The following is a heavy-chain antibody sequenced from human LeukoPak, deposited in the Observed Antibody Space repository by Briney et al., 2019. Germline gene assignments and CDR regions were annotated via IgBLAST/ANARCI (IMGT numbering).Heavy chain of an antibody. Sequence: SEPLSLTCTLSDHPISSHYWSWLRQSPRKGLEWIGYIFYIGSTNYNPSLKCRVTISVDTSKNPFSLNVSSVTAADTAVYYCARGSGRAGAGNNWFDPWGQGSLVIVSS. V-gene: IGHV4-59*11. J-gene: IGHJ5*02. CDR2: IFYIGST. CDR3: ARGSGRAGAGNNWFDP. CDR1: DHPISSHY. D-gene: IGHD6-13*01.